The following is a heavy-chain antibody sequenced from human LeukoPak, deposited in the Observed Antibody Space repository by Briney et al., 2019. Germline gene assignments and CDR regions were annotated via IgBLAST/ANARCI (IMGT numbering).Heavy chain of an antibody. CDR1: GFTFSNFW. CDR3: TKGTMIRGVSYHYYGMDV. Sequence: GESLRLSCTASGFTFSNFWMGWVRQAPGKGLEWVPGISGSGGSTYYADSVKGRFTISRDNTKNTLYLQMNSLRAEDTAVYYCTKGTMIRGVSYHYYGMDVWGQGTTVTVSS. J-gene: IGHJ6*02. D-gene: IGHD3-10*01. V-gene: IGHV3-23*01. CDR2: ISGSGGST.